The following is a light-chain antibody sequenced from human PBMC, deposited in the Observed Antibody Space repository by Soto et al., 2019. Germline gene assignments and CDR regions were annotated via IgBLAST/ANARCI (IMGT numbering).Light chain of an antibody. CDR1: QSVSSNH. V-gene: IGKV3-20*01. J-gene: IGKJ1*01. Sequence: DIVLTQSPGTLSLSPGERATLYCRASQSVSSNHLAWYQQKPGQAPRLLIYGGSSRATGIPVRFSGSGSETDFTLTITRLEPEDFAVYYCQQYSKRPPWTFGQGTKVEIK. CDR2: GGS. CDR3: QQYSKRPPWT.